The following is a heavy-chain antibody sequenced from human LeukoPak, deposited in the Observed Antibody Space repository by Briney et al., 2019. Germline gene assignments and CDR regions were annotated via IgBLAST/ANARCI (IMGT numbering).Heavy chain of an antibody. D-gene: IGHD3-22*01. CDR3: ARDRGYYDSSGYYVNWFDP. V-gene: IGHV3-74*01. Sequence: GGSLRLSCAASGFTFSSYWMHWVRQAPGKGLVWASRINSDGSSTSYADSVKGRFTISRDNAKNTLYLQMNSLRAEDTAVYYCARDRGYYDSSGYYVNWFDPWGQGTLVTVSS. J-gene: IGHJ5*02. CDR2: INSDGSST. CDR1: GFTFSSYW.